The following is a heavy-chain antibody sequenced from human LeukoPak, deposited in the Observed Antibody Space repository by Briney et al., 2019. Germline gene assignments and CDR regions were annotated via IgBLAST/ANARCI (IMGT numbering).Heavy chain of an antibody. V-gene: IGHV1-8*01. CDR1: GYTFTSYD. D-gene: IGHD3-10*01. CDR3: ARRWMTGNAFDI. CDR2: MNPNSGNT. Sequence: ASVTVSCKASGYTFTSYDINWVRQATGQGLEWMGWMNPNSGNTGYAQKFQGRVTMTRNTSISTAYMELSSLRSEDTAVYYCARRWMTGNAFDIWGQGTMVTVSS. J-gene: IGHJ3*02.